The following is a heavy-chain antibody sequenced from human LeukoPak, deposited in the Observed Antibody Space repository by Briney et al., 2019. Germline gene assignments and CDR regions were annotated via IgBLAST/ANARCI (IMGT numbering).Heavy chain of an antibody. CDR3: AKGIRYSSSWYGVDAFDI. Sequence: GASLRLSCAASGFTFDDYAMHWVRQAPGKGLEWVSGISWNSGSIGYADSVKGRFTISRDNAKNSLYLQMNSLRAEDTALYYCAKGIRYSSSWYGVDAFDIWGQGTMVTVSS. J-gene: IGHJ3*02. CDR1: GFTFDDYA. CDR2: ISWNSGSI. D-gene: IGHD6-13*01. V-gene: IGHV3-9*01.